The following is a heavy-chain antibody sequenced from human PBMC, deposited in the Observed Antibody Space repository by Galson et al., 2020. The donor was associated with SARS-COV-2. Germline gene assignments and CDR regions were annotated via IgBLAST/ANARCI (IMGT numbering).Heavy chain of an antibody. CDR3: ARSSGSYYVLSYFDY. J-gene: IGHJ4*02. CDR2: ISSSSSYI. D-gene: IGHD1-26*01. CDR1: GFTFSSYS. V-gene: IGHV3-21*01. Sequence: GGSLRLSCAASGFTFSSYSMNWVRQAPGKGLEWVSSISSSSSYIYYADSVKGRFTISRDNAKNSLYLQMNSLRAEDTAVYYCARSSGSYYVLSYFDYGGQGALVTVSS.